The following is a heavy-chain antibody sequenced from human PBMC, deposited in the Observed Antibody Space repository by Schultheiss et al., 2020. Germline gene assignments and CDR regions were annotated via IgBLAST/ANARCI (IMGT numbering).Heavy chain of an antibody. D-gene: IGHD2-15*01. CDR1: GFTFSSYG. V-gene: IGHV3-33*06. Sequence: WSLRLSCAASGFTFSSYGMHWVRQAPGKGLEWVAVIWYDGSNKYYADSVKGRFTISRDNSKNTLYLQMNSLRAEDTAVYYCAKGIIVADYYYYGMDVWGQGTTVTVSS. CDR2: IWYDGSNK. J-gene: IGHJ6*02. CDR3: AKGIIVADYYYYGMDV.